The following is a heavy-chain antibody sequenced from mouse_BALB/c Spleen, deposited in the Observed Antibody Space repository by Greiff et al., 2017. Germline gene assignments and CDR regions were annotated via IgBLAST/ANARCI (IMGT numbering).Heavy chain of an antibody. CDR2: ILPGSGST. J-gene: IGHJ3*01. V-gene: IGHV1-9*01. D-gene: IGHD2-3*01. CDR1: GYTFSSYW. Sequence: VQLQQSGAELMKPGASVKISCKATGYTFSSYWIEWVKQRPGHGLEWIGEILPGSGSTNYNEKFKGKATFTADTSSNTAYMQLSSLTSEDSAVYYCARGIDDGYYSFAYWGQGTLVTVSA. CDR3: ARGIDDGYYSFAY.